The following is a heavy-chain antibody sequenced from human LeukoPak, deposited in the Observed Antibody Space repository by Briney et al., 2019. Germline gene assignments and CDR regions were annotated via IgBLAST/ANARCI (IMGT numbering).Heavy chain of an antibody. J-gene: IGHJ4*02. CDR3: ANLPELQWRCCNCSPHLNYFDY. V-gene: IGHV4-30-2*01. CDR2: IYHSGST. CDR1: GGSISSGGYS. D-gene: IGHD2-15*01. Sequence: SQTLSLTCAVSGGSISSGGYSWSWIRQPPGKGLEWIGYIYHSGSTYYNPSLKSRVTISVDRSKNQFSLKLSSVTAADTAVDYCANLPELQWRCCNCSPHLNYFDYWGQGTLVTVSS.